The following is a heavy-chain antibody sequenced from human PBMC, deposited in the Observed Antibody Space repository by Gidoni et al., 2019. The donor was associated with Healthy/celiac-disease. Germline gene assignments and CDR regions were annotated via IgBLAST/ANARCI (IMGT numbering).Heavy chain of an antibody. CDR1: GFTFSSYA. D-gene: IGHD3-16*02. CDR2: ISGSGGST. J-gene: IGHJ4*02. Sequence: EVQLLEPGGGLVQPGGSLRLSCAASGFTFSSYAMGWVRQAPGTGLEWVSAISGSGGSTDYAASVKGRFTISRDNSKNTLYLQMNSLRAEDTAVYYCAKAGYDYVWGSYRYGNYWGQGTLVTVSS. CDR3: AKAGYDYVWGSYRYGNY. V-gene: IGHV3-23*01.